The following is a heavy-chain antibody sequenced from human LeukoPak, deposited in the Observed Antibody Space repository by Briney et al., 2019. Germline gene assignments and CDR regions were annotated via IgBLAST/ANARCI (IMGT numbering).Heavy chain of an antibody. CDR3: ARLSYYYDSSESDI. CDR1: GGSLSSYY. V-gene: IGHV4-59*08. Sequence: PSETLSLTCTVSGGSLSSYYCSWIRQPPGKGLEWIGYIYYSGSTKYNPSLNNRVTISVDTSKNQVSLNLTSVTVADTAVYYCARLSYYYDSSESDIWGRGTTVTVSS. D-gene: IGHD3-22*01. CDR2: IYYSGST. J-gene: IGHJ3*02.